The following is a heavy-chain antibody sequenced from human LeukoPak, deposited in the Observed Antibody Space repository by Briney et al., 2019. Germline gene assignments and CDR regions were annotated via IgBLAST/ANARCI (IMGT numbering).Heavy chain of an antibody. J-gene: IGHJ4*02. D-gene: IGHD2-2*01. CDR1: GFTFSSYG. CDR2: ISYDGSNK. Sequence: GGSLRLSCAASGFTFSSYGMHWVRQAPGKGLEWVAVISYDGSNKYYADSVKGRFTISRDNSKNTLYLQMNSLRAEDTAVYYCAKDFRPYCSSTSCSPHFDYWGQGTLVTVSS. V-gene: IGHV3-30*18. CDR3: AKDFRPYCSSTSCSPHFDY.